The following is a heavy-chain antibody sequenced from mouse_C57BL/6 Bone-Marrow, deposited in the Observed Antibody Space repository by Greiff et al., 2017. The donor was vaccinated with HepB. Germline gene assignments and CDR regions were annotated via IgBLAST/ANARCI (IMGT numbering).Heavy chain of an antibody. Sequence: QVQLQQSGPGLVQPSQSLSITCTVSGFSLTSYGVHWVRQSPGKGLEWLGVIGSGGSTDYNAAFISRLSISKDNSKSQVFFKMNSLQADDTAIYYCARTYYYGFDYWGQGTTLTVSS. CDR1: GFSLTSYG. CDR2: IGSGGST. J-gene: IGHJ2*01. CDR3: ARTYYYGFDY. D-gene: IGHD1-1*01. V-gene: IGHV2-2*01.